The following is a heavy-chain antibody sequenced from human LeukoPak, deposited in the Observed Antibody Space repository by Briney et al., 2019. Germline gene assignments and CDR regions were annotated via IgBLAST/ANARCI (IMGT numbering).Heavy chain of an antibody. J-gene: IGHJ4*02. CDR1: GFTFSRYA. CDR3: AKGSVAAVVTFIDF. Sequence: GGSLRLSCAASGFTFSRYAMNWVRQAPGKGLEWVSVISGSGGSTCYADSVKGRFTISRDNSKNTLFLQMNSLRAEDTAVYYCAKGSVAAVVTFIDFWGQGTLVTVSS. V-gene: IGHV3-23*01. D-gene: IGHD6-13*01. CDR2: ISGSGGST.